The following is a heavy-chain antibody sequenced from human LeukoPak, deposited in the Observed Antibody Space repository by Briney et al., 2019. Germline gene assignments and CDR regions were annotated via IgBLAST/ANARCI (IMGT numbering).Heavy chain of an antibody. J-gene: IGHJ4*02. V-gene: IGHV4-30-2*01. CDR1: GGSISSGGYS. CDR3: ARGGYVNSFDY. D-gene: IGHD5-18*01. CDR2: IYHSGST. Sequence: SETLSLTCAVSGGSISSGGYSWSWIRQPPGKGLEWIGYIYHSGSTYYNPSLKSRVTILVDRSKNQFSLKLSSVTAADTAVYYCARGGYVNSFDYWGQGTLVTVSS.